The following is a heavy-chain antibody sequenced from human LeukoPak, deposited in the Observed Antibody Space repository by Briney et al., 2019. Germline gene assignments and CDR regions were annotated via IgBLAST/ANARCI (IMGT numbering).Heavy chain of an antibody. CDR1: GFTFSSHG. Sequence: GGSLRLSCAASGFTFSSHGIHWVRQAPGKGLEWVAVVSSDGGTTYYADSVKGRFTISRDNTKNTLYLQMNSLRGEDTAIYYCTKESATGSRYSFDYWGQGTLVTVSS. CDR2: VSSDGGTT. CDR3: TKESATGSRYSFDY. D-gene: IGHD2-15*01. V-gene: IGHV3-30*18. J-gene: IGHJ4*02.